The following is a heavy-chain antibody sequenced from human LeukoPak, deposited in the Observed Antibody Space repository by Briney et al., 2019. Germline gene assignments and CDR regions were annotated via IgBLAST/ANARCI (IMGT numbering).Heavy chain of an antibody. J-gene: IGHJ5*02. V-gene: IGHV4-39*01. D-gene: IGHD3-10*01. CDR3: ARYTPPYGSGSPKDWFDP. CDR2: IYYSGST. CDR1: GGSISSSSYY. Sequence: SETLSLTCTVSGGSISSSSYYWGWIRQPPGKGLEWIGSIYYSGSTYYNPSLKSRVTISVDTSKNQFSLKLSSVTAADTAVYYCARYTPPYGSGSPKDWFDPWGQGTLVTVSS.